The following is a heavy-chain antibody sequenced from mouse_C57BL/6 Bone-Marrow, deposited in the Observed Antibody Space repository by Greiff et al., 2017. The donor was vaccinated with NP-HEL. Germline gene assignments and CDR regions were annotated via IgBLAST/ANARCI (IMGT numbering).Heavy chain of an antibody. CDR1: GYTFTDYY. D-gene: IGHD1-1*01. CDR2: INPNNGGT. J-gene: IGHJ2*01. CDR3: ATYYYGSSYFGY. Sequence: VQLQQSGPELVKPGASVKISCKASGYTFTDYYMNWVKQSHGKSLEWIGDINPNNGGTSYNQKFKGKATLTVDKSSSTAYMELRSLTSEDSAVYYCATYYYGSSYFGYWGQGTTLTVSS. V-gene: IGHV1-26*01.